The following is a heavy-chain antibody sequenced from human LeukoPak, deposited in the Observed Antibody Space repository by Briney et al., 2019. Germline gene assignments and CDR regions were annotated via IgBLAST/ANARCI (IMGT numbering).Heavy chain of an antibody. D-gene: IGHD5-12*01. V-gene: IGHV3-7*01. CDR3: AKNIAAPGRVDYQLYGMDE. Sequence: GGSLRLSCAASGFIFSGYWMTWVRQAPGKGLQWVASIKQDGSDSYHVDSVKGRFTISRDNAKNSLFLQMNSLRANDTAVYYCAKNIAAPGRVDYQLYGMDEWGQGTTVTVSS. CDR2: IKQDGSDS. CDR1: GFIFSGYW. J-gene: IGHJ6*02.